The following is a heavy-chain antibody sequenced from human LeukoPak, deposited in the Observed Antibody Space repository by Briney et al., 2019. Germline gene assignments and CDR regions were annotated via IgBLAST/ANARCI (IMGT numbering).Heavy chain of an antibody. CDR3: ARGRTYYYDSSGPESGY. CDR1: GESFSGYY. V-gene: IGHV4-34*01. Sequence: SETLSLTCAVYGESFSGYYWSWIRQPPGKGLEWIGEINHSGSTNYNPSLKSRVTISVDTSKNQFSLKLSSVTAADTAVYYCARGRTYYYDSSGPESGYWGQGTLVTVSS. J-gene: IGHJ4*02. D-gene: IGHD3-22*01. CDR2: INHSGST.